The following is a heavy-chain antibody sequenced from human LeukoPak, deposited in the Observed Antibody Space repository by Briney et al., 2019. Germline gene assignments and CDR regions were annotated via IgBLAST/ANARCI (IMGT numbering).Heavy chain of an antibody. V-gene: IGHV1-3*01. CDR1: GYTLASYG. Sequence: GASVKVSCKASGYTLASYGIHWVRQAPGQRLEWMGWINAGNDNTKYSQKFQGRVTMTRDTSISTAYMELSSLRSEDTAVYYCARVAYYCDSAGLYLNYFYGMDVWGQGTTVTVSS. CDR3: ARVAYYCDSAGLYLNYFYGMDV. CDR2: INAGNDNT. D-gene: IGHD3-22*01. J-gene: IGHJ6*02.